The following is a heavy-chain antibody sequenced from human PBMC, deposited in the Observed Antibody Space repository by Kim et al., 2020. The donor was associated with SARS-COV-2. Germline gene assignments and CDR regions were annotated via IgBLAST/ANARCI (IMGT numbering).Heavy chain of an antibody. Sequence: SETLSLTCTVCGGSISSYYWSWIRQPPGKGLEWIGYIYYSGSTNYNPSLKSRVTISVDTSKNQFSLKLSSVTAADTAVYYCARGTYCSGGSCYSALHFDYWGQGTLVTVSS. J-gene: IGHJ4*02. V-gene: IGHV4-59*01. CDR1: GGSISSYY. CDR3: ARGTYCSGGSCYSALHFDY. CDR2: IYYSGST. D-gene: IGHD2-15*01.